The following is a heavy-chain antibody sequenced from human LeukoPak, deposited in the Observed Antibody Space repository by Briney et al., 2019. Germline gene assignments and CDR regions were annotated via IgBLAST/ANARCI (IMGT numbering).Heavy chain of an antibody. J-gene: IGHJ4*02. CDR3: SSPGLPIGY. V-gene: IGHV3-30*01. CDR1: GFTFSSYA. Sequence: GGSLRLSCAASGFTFSSYAMHWVRQAPGKGLEWVAVISYDGSNKYYADSVKGRFTISRDNSKNTLYLQMNSLRAEDTAVYYCSSPGLPIGYWGQGTLVTVSS. CDR2: ISYDGSNK. D-gene: IGHD4-11*01.